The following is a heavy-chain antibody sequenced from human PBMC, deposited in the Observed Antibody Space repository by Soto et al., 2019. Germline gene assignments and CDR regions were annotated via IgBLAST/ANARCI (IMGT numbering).Heavy chain of an antibody. J-gene: IGHJ5*02. V-gene: IGHV1-69*04. Sequence: SVKVSCKASGYTFTSYGISWVRQAPGQGLEWMGRIIPILGIANYAQKFQGRVTITADKSTSTAYKELSSLRSEDTAVYYCARSLHHHLITMVRGESFPFDPWGQGTLVTVSS. CDR2: IIPILGIA. D-gene: IGHD3-10*01. CDR3: ARSLHHHLITMVRGESFPFDP. CDR1: GYTFTSYG.